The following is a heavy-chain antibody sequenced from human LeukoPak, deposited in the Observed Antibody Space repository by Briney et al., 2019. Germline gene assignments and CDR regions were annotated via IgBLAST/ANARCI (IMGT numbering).Heavy chain of an antibody. CDR3: ARKAPKKGWFDP. V-gene: IGHV4-4*09. CDR2: THPSGNS. CDR1: GGSISSYY. Sequence: SETLSLTCTVSGGSISSYYWSWIRQPPGKGLEWIGYTHPSGNSNYSPSLKSRVTISIDTSRNQFSLKLSSVTAADTAVYYCARKAPKKGWFDPWGQGTLVTVSS. J-gene: IGHJ5*02.